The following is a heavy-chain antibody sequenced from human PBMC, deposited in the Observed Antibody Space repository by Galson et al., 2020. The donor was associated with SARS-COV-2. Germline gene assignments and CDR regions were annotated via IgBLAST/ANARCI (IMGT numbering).Heavy chain of an antibody. CDR3: ARDWEASQNIVIHYYYGMDV. CDR1: GDSVSSTSAA. CDR2: TYYRSKWYN. Sequence: QWYHAEMETSETLSLTCAISGDSVSSTSAAWNWLRQSPSRGLEWLGRTYYRSKWYNDYAVSVKSRITINPDTSKNQFSLQLNSVTPEDTAVYYCARDWEASQNIVIHYYYGMDVWGQGTTVTVSS. V-gene: IGHV6-1*01. J-gene: IGHJ6*02. D-gene: IGHD1-26*01.